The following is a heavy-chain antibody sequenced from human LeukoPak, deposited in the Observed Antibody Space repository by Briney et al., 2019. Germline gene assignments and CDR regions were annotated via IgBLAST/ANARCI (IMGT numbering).Heavy chain of an antibody. CDR2: IYTSGST. V-gene: IGHV4-4*07. D-gene: IGHD1-26*01. CDR1: GGSISSYY. CDR3: ASGAVGATYYYYYYMDV. J-gene: IGHJ6*03. Sequence: PSETLSLTCTVSGGSISSYYWSWIRQPAGKGLEWIGRIYTSGSTNYNPSPKSRVTMSVDTSKNQFSLKLSSVTAADTAVYYCASGAVGATYYYYYYMDVWGKGTTVTVSS.